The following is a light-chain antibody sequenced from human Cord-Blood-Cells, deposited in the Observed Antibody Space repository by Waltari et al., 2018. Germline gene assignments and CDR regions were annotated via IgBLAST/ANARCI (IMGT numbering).Light chain of an antibody. CDR3: CSYAGRWV. J-gene: IGLJ3*02. CDR2: EGS. Sequence: QSALTQPASVSGSPGQSITISCTGTSRDVGSYILVSWYQQHPGKAPKLMIYEGSKRPSGVANRCSGSKSGNTASLTISGLQAEDEADYYCCSYAGRWVFGGGTKLTVL. CDR1: SRDVGSYIL. V-gene: IGLV2-23*01.